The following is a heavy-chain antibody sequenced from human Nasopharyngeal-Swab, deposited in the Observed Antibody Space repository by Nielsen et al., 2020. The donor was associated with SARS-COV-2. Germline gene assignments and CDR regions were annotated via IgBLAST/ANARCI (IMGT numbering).Heavy chain of an antibody. CDR2: ISGSGGST. CDR1: GFTFSSYS. V-gene: IGHV3-23*01. J-gene: IGHJ4*02. CDR3: AKAPGVREDI. Sequence: GESLKISCAASGFTFSSYSMNWVRQAPGKGLEWVSAISGSGGSTYYADSVKGRFTISRDNSKNTLYLQMNSLRAEDTAVYYCAKAPGVREDIWGQGTLVTVSS. D-gene: IGHD3-3*01.